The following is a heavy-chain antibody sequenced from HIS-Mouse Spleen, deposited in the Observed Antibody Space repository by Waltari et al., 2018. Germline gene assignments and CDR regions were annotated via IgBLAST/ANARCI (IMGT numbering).Heavy chain of an antibody. CDR1: GYTFTGYY. V-gene: IGHV1-2*02. Sequence: QVQLVQSGAEVKKPGASVKVSCKASGYTFTGYYMHWVRQAPGQGLEWMGCSNPKRGGTNYEQKLQGRVTMTTDTSTSTAYEELRSLRSDDTAVYYCARVVSVWGSYRPNDAFDIWGQGTMVTVSS. CDR3: ARVVSVWGSYRPNDAFDI. CDR2: SNPKRGGT. J-gene: IGHJ3*02. D-gene: IGHD3-16*02.